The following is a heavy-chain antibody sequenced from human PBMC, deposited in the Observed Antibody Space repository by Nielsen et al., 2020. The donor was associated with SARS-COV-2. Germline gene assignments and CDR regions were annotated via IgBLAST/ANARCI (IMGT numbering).Heavy chain of an antibody. J-gene: IGHJ6*02. CDR1: GFTFSSYS. CDR3: ARVSSDSSSWYSYYYYYGMDV. D-gene: IGHD6-13*01. V-gene: IGHV3-48*02. Sequence: GGSLRLSCAASGFTFSSYSMNWVRQAPGKGLEWVSYISSSSSTIYYADSVKGRFTISRDNAKNSLYLQMNSLRDEDTAVYYCARVSSDSSSWYSYYYYYGMDVWGQGTTVTVSS. CDR2: ISSSSSTI.